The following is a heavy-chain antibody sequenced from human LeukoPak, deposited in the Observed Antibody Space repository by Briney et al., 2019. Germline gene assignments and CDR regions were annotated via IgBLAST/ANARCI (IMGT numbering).Heavy chain of an antibody. J-gene: IGHJ4*02. CDR1: GGSISSYY. V-gene: IGHV4-59*12. D-gene: IGHD4-17*01. Sequence: SETLSLTCTVSGGSISSYYWSWIRQPPGKGLEWIGYIYYSGSTNYNPSLKSRVTISVDTSKNQFSLKLSSVTAADTAVYYCARATLYGDYEDYWGQGTLVTASS. CDR2: IYYSGST. CDR3: ARATLYGDYEDY.